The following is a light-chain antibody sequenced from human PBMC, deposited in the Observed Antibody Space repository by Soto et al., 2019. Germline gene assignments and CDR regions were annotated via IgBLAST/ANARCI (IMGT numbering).Light chain of an antibody. CDR1: SSNIGRNI. CDR2: SNN. J-gene: IGLJ3*02. Sequence: QSVLTQPPSASGTPGQRVTISCSGSSSNIGRNIVNWYQQLPGTAPRLLIYSNNHRPSGVPDRFSGSKSGTSASLAISGLQSEDEADYFCAAWDDSLNGPVFGGGTKLTVL. V-gene: IGLV1-44*01. CDR3: AAWDDSLNGPV.